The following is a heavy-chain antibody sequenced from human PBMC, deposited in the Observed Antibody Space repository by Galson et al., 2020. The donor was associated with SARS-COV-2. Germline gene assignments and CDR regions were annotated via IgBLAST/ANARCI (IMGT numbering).Heavy chain of an antibody. CDR3: TTELSDRLYYYYYYYMDV. V-gene: IGHV3-15*01. D-gene: IGHD6-25*01. Sequence: GGSLRLSCAASGFTFSNAWMSWVRQAPGKGLEWVGRIKSKTDGGTTDYAAPVKGRFTISRDDSKNTLYLQMNSLKTEDTAVYYCTTELSDRLYYYYYYYMDVWGKGTTVTVSS. CDR2: IKSKTDGGTT. J-gene: IGHJ6*03. CDR1: GFTFSNAW.